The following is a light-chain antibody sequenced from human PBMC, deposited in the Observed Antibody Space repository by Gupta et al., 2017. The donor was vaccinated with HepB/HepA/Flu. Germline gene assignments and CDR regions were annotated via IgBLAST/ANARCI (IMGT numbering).Light chain of an antibody. Sequence: EIVMTQSPATLSVSPGERATLSCRASQSVSSNLAWYQQKPGQAPRLLIYGASTRATGIPARFSGSGSGTXFTLTIXSLQSEDFAVYYCQQYNNWPPRFGXGTKVEIK. J-gene: IGKJ1*01. CDR2: GAS. CDR1: QSVSSN. V-gene: IGKV3-15*01. CDR3: QQYNNWPPR.